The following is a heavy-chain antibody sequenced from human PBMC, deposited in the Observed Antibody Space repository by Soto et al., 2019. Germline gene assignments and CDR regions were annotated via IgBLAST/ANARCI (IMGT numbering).Heavy chain of an antibody. CDR2: INHSGST. D-gene: IGHD3-10*01. J-gene: IGHJ6*02. CDR1: GGSFSGYY. Sequence: SETLSLTCAVYGGSFSGYYWSWIRQPPGKGLEWIGEINHSGSTNYNPSLKSRVTISVDTSKNQFSLKLSSVTAADTAVYYCAGDHYYGSGSYYVGMDVWGQGTTVTVSS. V-gene: IGHV4-34*01. CDR3: AGDHYYGSGSYYVGMDV.